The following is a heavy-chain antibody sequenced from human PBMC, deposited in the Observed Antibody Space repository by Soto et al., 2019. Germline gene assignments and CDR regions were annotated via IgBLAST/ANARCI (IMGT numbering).Heavy chain of an antibody. CDR3: ARVGAAAGTLYYYYYMDV. J-gene: IGHJ6*03. CDR2: IYYSGST. Sequence: SETLSLTCTVSGGSISSYYWSWIRQPPGKGLEWIGYIYYSGSTNYNPSLKSRVTISVDTSKNQFSLKLSSATAADTAVYYCARVGAAAGTLYYYYYMDVWGKGTTVTVSS. CDR1: GGSISSYY. V-gene: IGHV4-59*01. D-gene: IGHD6-13*01.